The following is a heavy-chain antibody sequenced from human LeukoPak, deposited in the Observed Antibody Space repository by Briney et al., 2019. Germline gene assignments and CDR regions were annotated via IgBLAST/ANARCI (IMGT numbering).Heavy chain of an antibody. CDR1: GYTFTSYA. CDR3: ARGWNYYDSSGSTDDY. V-gene: IGHV1-3*01. D-gene: IGHD3-22*01. Sequence: ASVKVSCKASGYTFTSYAIHWVRQAPGQRLEWMGWINAGNGNTKYSQKFQGRVTMTRNTSISTAYMELSSLRSEDTAVYYCARGWNYYDSSGSTDDYWGQGTLVTVSS. J-gene: IGHJ4*02. CDR2: INAGNGNT.